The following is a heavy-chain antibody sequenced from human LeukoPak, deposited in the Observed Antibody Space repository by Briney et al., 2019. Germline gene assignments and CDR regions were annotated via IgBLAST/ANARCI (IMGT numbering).Heavy chain of an antibody. Sequence: PSETLSLTCTVSGGSISSYYWSWIRQPPGKGLEWIGYIYYSGSTNYNPSLKSRVTISVDTSKNQFSLKLSSVTAADTAVYYCARVNWNDDGGDYWGQGTLVTVSS. CDR3: ARVNWNDDGGDY. CDR2: IYYSGST. V-gene: IGHV4-59*01. J-gene: IGHJ4*02. CDR1: GGSISSYY. D-gene: IGHD1-20*01.